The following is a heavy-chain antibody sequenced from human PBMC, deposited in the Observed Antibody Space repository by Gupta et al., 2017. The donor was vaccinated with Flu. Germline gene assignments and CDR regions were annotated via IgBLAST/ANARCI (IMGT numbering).Heavy chain of an antibody. CDR2: IRDSGIST. J-gene: IGHJ4*02. D-gene: IGHD3-22*01. V-gene: IGHV3-23*01. CDR1: GFTFRSYS. Sequence: EVQLLESGGALVQPGGSLRLSCAASGFTFRSYSLLWVRQAPGKGLEWVSSIRDSGISTYHADSVQGRFTISRDNSESTLYLQMNSLRVEDTAVYYCAKWTGRYYYDSSGHFPHYWGQGTLVTVSS. CDR3: AKWTGRYYYDSSGHFPHY.